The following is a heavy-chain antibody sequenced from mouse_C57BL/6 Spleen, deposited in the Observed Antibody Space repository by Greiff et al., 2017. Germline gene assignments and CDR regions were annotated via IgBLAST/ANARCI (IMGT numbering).Heavy chain of an antibody. V-gene: IGHV1-81*01. CDR1: GYTFTSYG. Sequence: QVQLKQSGAELARPGASVKLSCKASGYTFTSYGISWVKQRTGQGLEWIGEIYPRSGNTYYNEKFKGKATLTADKSSSTAYMELRSLTSEDSAVYFCAKYDYDGFAYWGQGTLVTVSA. D-gene: IGHD2-4*01. CDR3: AKYDYDGFAY. J-gene: IGHJ3*01. CDR2: IYPRSGNT.